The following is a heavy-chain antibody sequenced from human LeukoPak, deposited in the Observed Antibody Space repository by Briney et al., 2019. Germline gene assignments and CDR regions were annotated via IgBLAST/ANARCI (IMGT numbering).Heavy chain of an antibody. Sequence: SVKVSCKASGGTFSSYAISWVRQAPGQGLEWMGGIIPIFGTANYAQKFQGRVTITADESTSTAYMELSSLRSDDTAVYYCARDRYYYDSSGYYGDYWGQGTLVTVSS. V-gene: IGHV1-69*13. CDR1: GGTFSSYA. D-gene: IGHD3-22*01. CDR2: IIPIFGTA. CDR3: ARDRYYYDSSGYYGDY. J-gene: IGHJ4*02.